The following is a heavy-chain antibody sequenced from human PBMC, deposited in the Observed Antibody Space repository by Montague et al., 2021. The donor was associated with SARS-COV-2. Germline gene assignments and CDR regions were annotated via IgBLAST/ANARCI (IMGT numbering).Heavy chain of an antibody. J-gene: IGHJ4*02. V-gene: IGHV4-59*01. CDR2: IYDSGGA. CDR3: ARRGAGNYELLDY. Sequence: SETLSLTCTISGGSMRRYYWTWIRQPPGKELEWIGSIYDSGGARYNPSLKSRVSISVDTSKNQFSLRVTSVTAADTAVYFCARRGAGNYELLDYWGQGNLVTVSS. D-gene: IGHD1-26*01. CDR1: GGSMRRYY.